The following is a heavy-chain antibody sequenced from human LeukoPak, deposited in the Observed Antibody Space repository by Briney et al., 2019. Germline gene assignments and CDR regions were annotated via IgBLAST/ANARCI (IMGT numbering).Heavy chain of an antibody. CDR3: ARDRVDTAMVWNY. J-gene: IGHJ4*02. Sequence: SVKVSCKASGGTFSSYAISWVRQAPGQGLEWMGGIIPIFGTANYAQKFQGRVTITADESTSTAYMELSSLRSEDTAVYYRARDRVDTAMVWNYWGQGTLVTVSS. V-gene: IGHV1-69*13. CDR2: IIPIFGTA. CDR1: GGTFSSYA. D-gene: IGHD5-18*01.